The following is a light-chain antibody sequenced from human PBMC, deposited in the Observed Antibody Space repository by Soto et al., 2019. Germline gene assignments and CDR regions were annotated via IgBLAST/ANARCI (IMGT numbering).Light chain of an antibody. Sequence: DIQLTQSPSFLSASVGDRVTITCRASQGISSYLAWYQQKPGKAPKLLIYAASTLQSGVPSRFSVSVSGTQFTLTISSLQPEDSPTYYCLHLNSLPLTFGPGTKVDIQ. CDR2: AAS. CDR3: LHLNSLPLT. CDR1: QGISSY. J-gene: IGKJ3*01. V-gene: IGKV1-9*01.